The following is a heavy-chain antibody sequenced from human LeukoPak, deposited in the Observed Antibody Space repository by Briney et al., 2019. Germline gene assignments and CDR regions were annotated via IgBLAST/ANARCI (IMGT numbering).Heavy chain of an antibody. D-gene: IGHD3-10*01. V-gene: IGHV1-18*01. CDR1: GGTFSSYG. Sequence: GSSVKVSCKASGGTFSSYGISWVRQAPGQGLEWMGWISAYNGNTKYAQKVQGRVTMTTDSSTSTAYMELRSLRSDDTAVYYCARGGAMVRGFDVINLRYNYYMDVWGKGTTVTMSS. J-gene: IGHJ6*03. CDR2: ISAYNGNT. CDR3: ARGGAMVRGFDVINLRYNYYMDV.